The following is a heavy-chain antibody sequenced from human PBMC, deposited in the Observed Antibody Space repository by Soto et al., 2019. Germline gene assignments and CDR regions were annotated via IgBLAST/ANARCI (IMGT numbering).Heavy chain of an antibody. CDR3: ARKGITMVRGVIIGMDV. Sequence: SLRLSCAASGFTFSSYAMHWVRQAPGKGLEWVAVISYDGSNKYYADSVKGRFTISRDNSKNTLYLQMNSLRAEDTAVYYCARKGITMVRGVIIGMDVWRQGITVTVSS. CDR2: ISYDGSNK. D-gene: IGHD3-10*01. V-gene: IGHV3-30-3*01. CDR1: GFTFSSYA. J-gene: IGHJ6*02.